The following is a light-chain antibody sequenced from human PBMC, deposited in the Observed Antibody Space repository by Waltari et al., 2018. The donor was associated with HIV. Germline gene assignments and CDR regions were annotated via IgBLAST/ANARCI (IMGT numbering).Light chain of an antibody. V-gene: IGLV1-40*01. CDR2: SNN. CDR1: NSNIGAVYD. CDR3: QSYDTSLSGWV. J-gene: IGLJ3*02. Sequence: QYVLTQPPSVSGAPGPRVTISCPARNSNIGAVYDVHWYQQLPKTAPKLLIYSNNHRPSGVPDRFSGSKSGTLASLAITGLQAEDEAAYYCQSYDTSLSGWVFGGGTKLTVL.